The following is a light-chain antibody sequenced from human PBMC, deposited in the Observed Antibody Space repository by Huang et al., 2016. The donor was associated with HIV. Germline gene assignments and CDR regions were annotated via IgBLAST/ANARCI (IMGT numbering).Light chain of an antibody. CDR1: QSVANY. J-gene: IGKJ4*01. CDR2: ESS. Sequence: EIVLTQSPATLSLSPGERATLSCRASQSVANYLAWYQQKPDQAPRLLIHESSNRATGSPARFSGSESGTDFTLTISSLEPEDFAVYYCQQRGIWPLTVGGGTKVDI. CDR3: QQRGIWPLT. V-gene: IGKV3-11*01.